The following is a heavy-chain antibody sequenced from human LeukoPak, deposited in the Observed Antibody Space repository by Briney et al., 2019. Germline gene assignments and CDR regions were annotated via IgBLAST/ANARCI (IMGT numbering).Heavy chain of an antibody. CDR1: GGSISGYY. D-gene: IGHD6-13*01. CDR2: INHSGST. Sequence: SETLSLTCAVYGGSISGYYWSWIRQPPGKGLEWIGEINHSGSTNYNPSLKSRVTISVDTSKNQFSLKLSSVTAADTAVYYCARALRRSYSSSWVARWFDPWGQGTLVTVSS. V-gene: IGHV4-34*01. J-gene: IGHJ5*02. CDR3: ARALRRSYSSSWVARWFDP.